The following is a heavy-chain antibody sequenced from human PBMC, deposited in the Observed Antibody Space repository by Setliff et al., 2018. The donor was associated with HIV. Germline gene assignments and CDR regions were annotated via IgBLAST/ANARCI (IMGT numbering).Heavy chain of an antibody. CDR2: ITYSGSA. CDR3: VRDDYGYNGKGFDY. J-gene: IGHJ4*02. V-gene: IGHV4-30-4*01. D-gene: IGHD4-17*01. Sequence: ASETLSLTCTASYATLSTADYYWTWIRQPPGKGLEWIGYITYSGSAYYNPSLKSRVTISIDTSNNQISLRLSSVTAADTAVYYCVRDDYGYNGKGFDYWGPGTLVTVSS. CDR1: YATLSTADYY.